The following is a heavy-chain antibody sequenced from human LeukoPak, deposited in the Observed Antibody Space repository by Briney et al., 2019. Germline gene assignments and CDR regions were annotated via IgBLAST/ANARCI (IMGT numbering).Heavy chain of an antibody. CDR3: ARGKRFLEWLPDFDY. CDR2: IIPIFGTA. V-gene: IGHV1-69*13. D-gene: IGHD3-3*01. J-gene: IGHJ4*02. CDR1: GGTFSSYA. Sequence: ASVKVSCKASGGTFSSYAISWVRQAPGQGLEWMGGIIPIFGTANYAQKFQGRVTITADESTSTAYMELSSLRSEDTAVYHCARGKRFLEWLPDFDYWGQGTLVTVSS.